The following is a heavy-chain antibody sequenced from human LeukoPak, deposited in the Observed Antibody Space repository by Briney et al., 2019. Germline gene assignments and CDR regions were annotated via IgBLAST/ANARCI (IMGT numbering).Heavy chain of an antibody. CDR3: ARDKAVTTEVTQHFQH. CDR1: GYTLTNYG. V-gene: IGHV1-18*01. J-gene: IGHJ1*01. Sequence: ASVKVSCKASGYTLTNYGFSWVRQAPGQGLEWMGWISAYNGYTDYAQKFQFRVTMTTDTSTSTAYMELRSLRSDDTAVYYCARDKAVTTEVTQHFQHWGQGTLVTVSS. CDR2: ISAYNGYT. D-gene: IGHD4-23*01.